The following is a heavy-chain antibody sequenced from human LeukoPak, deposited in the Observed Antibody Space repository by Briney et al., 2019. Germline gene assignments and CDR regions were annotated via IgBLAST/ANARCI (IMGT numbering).Heavy chain of an antibody. D-gene: IGHD2-2*01. CDR3: ARFNCSSTSCQNYYYYGMDV. Sequence: KPSETLSLTCTVSGGSISSYYWSWIRQPPGKGLEWIGYIYYSGSTNYNPSLKSRVTISVDTSKNQFSLKLSSVTAADTAVYYCARFNCSSTSCQNYYYYGMDVWGQGTTVTVSS. V-gene: IGHV4-59*08. CDR2: IYYSGST. J-gene: IGHJ6*02. CDR1: GGSISSYY.